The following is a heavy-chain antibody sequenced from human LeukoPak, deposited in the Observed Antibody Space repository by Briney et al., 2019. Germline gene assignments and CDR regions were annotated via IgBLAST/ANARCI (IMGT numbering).Heavy chain of an antibody. CDR1: GYRFTTYW. J-gene: IGHJ4*02. CDR3: ARLYGRNFDY. D-gene: IGHD1-26*01. Sequence: GESLKISCKGSGYRFTTYWIGWVRQMPGKGLEWMGIIYPSDSDTRYSPSFQGQVTISADKSISTAYLQWSSLKASDTAIYYCARLYGRNFDYWGQGTLVTVSS. V-gene: IGHV5-51*01. CDR2: IYPSDSDT.